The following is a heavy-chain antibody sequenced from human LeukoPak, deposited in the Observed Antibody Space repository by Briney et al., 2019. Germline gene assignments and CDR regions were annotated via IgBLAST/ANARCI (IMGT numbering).Heavy chain of an antibody. V-gene: IGHV3-74*01. J-gene: IGHJ4*02. CDR3: ARDHTVDGLVFDY. CDR2: INSDGTST. CDR1: GFTFSSYW. D-gene: IGHD6-19*01. Sequence: GGSLRLSCAASGFTFSSYWMHWVRQAPGKGLVWVSRINSDGTSTGYADSVKGRFTISRDNAKNTLYLQMNSLRAEDTAVYYCARDHTVDGLVFDYWGQGILVTVSS.